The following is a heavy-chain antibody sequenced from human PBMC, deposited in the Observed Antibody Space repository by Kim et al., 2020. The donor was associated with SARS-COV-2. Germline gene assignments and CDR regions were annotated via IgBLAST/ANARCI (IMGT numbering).Heavy chain of an antibody. D-gene: IGHD5-12*01. J-gene: IGHJ4*02. Sequence: GRSLRLSCAASGFTFSSYAMHWVRQAPGKGLEWVAVISYDGSNKYYADSVKGRFTISRDNSKNTLYLQMNSLRAEDTAVYYCARGRRDGYNGLWYWGQGTLVTVSS. CDR3: ARGRRDGYNGLWY. CDR1: GFTFSSYA. CDR2: ISYDGSNK. V-gene: IGHV3-30*04.